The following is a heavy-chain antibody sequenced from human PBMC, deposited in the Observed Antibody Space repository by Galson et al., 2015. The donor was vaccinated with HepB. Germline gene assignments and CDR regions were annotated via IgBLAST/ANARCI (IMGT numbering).Heavy chain of an antibody. CDR1: GYSFTSYW. J-gene: IGHJ4*02. Sequence: QSGAEVKKPGESLTISCKGSGYSFTSYWIGWVRQMPGKGLEWMGIIYPGDPDTRFSPSFQGQATISADKSISTAYLQWSRLKGSDTAMYYCARLGGPSKTLGALHYYDSSGYYLPNDYGGQGTLATVSS. D-gene: IGHD3-22*01. V-gene: IGHV5-51*03. CDR3: ARLGGPSKTLGALHYYDSSGYYLPNDY. CDR2: IYPGDPDT.